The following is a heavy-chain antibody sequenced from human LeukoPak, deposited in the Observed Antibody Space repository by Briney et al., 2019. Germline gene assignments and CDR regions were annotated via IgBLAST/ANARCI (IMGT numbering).Heavy chain of an antibody. Sequence: SETLSLTCTVSGASFSSGVQYWNWIRQSPGKGLEWIGSIHPSGTLYYNPSLESRVTISIDTSENQFSLNLNSVTAADTAVYFCSRGLDSRKLGYWGQGNLVTVSS. CDR1: GASFSSGVQY. V-gene: IGHV4-31*03. CDR2: IHPSGTL. CDR3: SRGLDSRKLGY. J-gene: IGHJ4*02. D-gene: IGHD3-22*01.